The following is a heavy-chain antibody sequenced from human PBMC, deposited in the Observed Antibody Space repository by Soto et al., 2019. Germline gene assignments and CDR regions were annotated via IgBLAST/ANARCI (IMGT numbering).Heavy chain of an antibody. CDR1: GYTFTKYD. D-gene: IGHD1-26*01. J-gene: IGHJ6*02. Sequence: ASVKVSCKASGYTFTKYDINWVRQAPGQGPEYMGWINPNSGGTNYAQKFQGWVTMTRDTSISTAYMELSRLRSDDTAVYYCARSQVELKVPELDYYYYGMDVWGQGTTVTVPS. CDR2: INPNSGGT. CDR3: ARSQVELKVPELDYYYYGMDV. V-gene: IGHV1-2*04.